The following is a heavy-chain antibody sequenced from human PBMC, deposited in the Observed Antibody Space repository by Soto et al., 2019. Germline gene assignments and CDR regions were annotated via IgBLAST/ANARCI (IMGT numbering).Heavy chain of an antibody. CDR3: ERMGVVVVPAASKSIAFDI. CDR2: ISAYNGNT. V-gene: IGHV1-18*01. CDR1: GYTFTSYG. J-gene: IGHJ3*02. D-gene: IGHD2-2*01. Sequence: GASVKVSCKASGYTFTSYGISWVRQAPGQGLEWMGWISAYNGNTNYAQKLQGRVTMTTDTSTSTAYMELRSLRSDDTAVYYCERMGVVVVPAASKSIAFDIWGQGTMVTVSS.